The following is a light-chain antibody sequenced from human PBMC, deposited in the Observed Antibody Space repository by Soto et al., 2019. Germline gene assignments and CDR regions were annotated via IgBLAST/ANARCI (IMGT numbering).Light chain of an antibody. J-gene: IGKJ4*01. CDR2: GAS. Sequence: EVVMTQSPATLSVSLGDRATLSCRASQGVSSNLAWYQQKPGQGPRLLIYGASTRATGIPARFSGSGSGTEFTLTISSLQSEDFAVYSCQQYNNWPLTFGGGTKV. CDR3: QQYNNWPLT. CDR1: QGVSSN. V-gene: IGKV3-15*01.